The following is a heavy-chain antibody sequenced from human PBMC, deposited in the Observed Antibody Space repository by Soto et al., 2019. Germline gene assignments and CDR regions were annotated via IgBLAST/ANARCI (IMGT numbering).Heavy chain of an antibody. CDR1: GFSFPTAGVA. CDR3: AHSDGGYEIIYFDF. V-gene: IGHV2-5*01. CDR2: IYYNDDR. Sequence: SGPTLVNPTQTLTLTCTFSGFSFPTAGVAVGWIRQSPGGALEWLTLIYYNDDRRFSPSLKTRLTITGDTSKNQVVLSLTNVDPGDTATYFCAHSDGGYEIIYFDFWGQGIPVTVSS. D-gene: IGHD5-12*01. J-gene: IGHJ4*02.